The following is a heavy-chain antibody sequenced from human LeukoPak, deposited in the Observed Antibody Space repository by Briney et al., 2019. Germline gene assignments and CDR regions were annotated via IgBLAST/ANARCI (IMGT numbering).Heavy chain of an antibody. CDR3: ARLGYSSGSDY. CDR1: GYTLTGYY. Sequence: ASVKVSCKASGYTLTGYYMHWVRQAPGQGLEWMGWINPNSGRTNYAQKFQGRVTMTRDTSISTAYMELSRLRSDDTAVYYCARLGYSSGSDYWGQGTLVTVSS. V-gene: IGHV1-2*02. D-gene: IGHD6-19*01. J-gene: IGHJ4*02. CDR2: INPNSGRT.